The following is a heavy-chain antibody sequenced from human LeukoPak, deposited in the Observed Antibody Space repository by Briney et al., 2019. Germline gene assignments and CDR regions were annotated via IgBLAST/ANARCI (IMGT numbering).Heavy chain of an antibody. CDR2: ISYDGRNK. CDR1: GFTFSGYN. V-gene: IGHV3-30*04. D-gene: IGHD4-23*01. J-gene: IGHJ4*02. Sequence: GGSLRLSCAASGFTFSGYNMHWVRQAPGKGLEWVAVISYDGRNKYYADSVKGRFTISRDNPKNTLYLQMNSLRAEDTAVYHCARELDYGGNSGMGYWGQGTLVTVSS. CDR3: ARELDYGGNSGMGY.